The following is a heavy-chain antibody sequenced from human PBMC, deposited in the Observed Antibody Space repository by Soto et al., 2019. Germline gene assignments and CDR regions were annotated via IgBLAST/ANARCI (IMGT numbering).Heavy chain of an antibody. Sequence: SETLSLTCTVSGGSISSSSYYWGWIRQPPGKGLEWIGSIYYSGSTYYNPSLKSRVTISVDTSKNQFSLKLSSVTAADTAVYYCARRHDYYFDYWGQGTLVTVSS. J-gene: IGHJ4*02. D-gene: IGHD1-1*01. V-gene: IGHV4-39*01. CDR1: GGSISSSSYY. CDR2: IYYSGST. CDR3: ARRHDYYFDY.